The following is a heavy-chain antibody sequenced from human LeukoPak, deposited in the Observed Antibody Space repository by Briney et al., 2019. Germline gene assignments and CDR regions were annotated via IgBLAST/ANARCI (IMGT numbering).Heavy chain of an antibody. D-gene: IGHD6-13*01. V-gene: IGHV3-23*01. CDR1: GFTFSIYV. CDR3: AKDGKYSSSWYVGDY. J-gene: IGHJ4*02. CDR2: LSGRGGNS. Sequence: GGSLRLSCAASGFTFSIYVMSWVRQAPGKGLEWVSTLSGRGGNSYYADSVKGRFTISRDNSKNTLYLQMNSLRAEDTAVYYCAKDGKYSSSWYVGDYWGQGTLVTVSS.